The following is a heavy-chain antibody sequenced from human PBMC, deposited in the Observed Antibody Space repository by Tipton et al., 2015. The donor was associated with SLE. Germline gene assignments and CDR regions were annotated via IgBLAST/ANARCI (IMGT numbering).Heavy chain of an antibody. D-gene: IGHD1-20*01. CDR3: ARARSLITGTTGGTFDY. CDR2: IYYSGST. V-gene: IGHV4-30-4*01. Sequence: LRLSCTVSGGSISSGDYYWSWIRQPPGKGLEWIGYIYYSGSTYYNPSLKSRVTISVDTSKNQFSLKLSSVTAADTAVYYCARARSLITGTTGGTFDYWGQGTLVTVSS. J-gene: IGHJ4*02. CDR1: GGSISSGDYY.